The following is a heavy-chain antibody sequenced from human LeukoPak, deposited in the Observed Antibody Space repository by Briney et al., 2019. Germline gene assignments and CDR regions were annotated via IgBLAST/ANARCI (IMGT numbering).Heavy chain of an antibody. CDR3: ARTVVIAQYFDY. V-gene: IGHV3-30-3*01. D-gene: IGHD2-21*01. CDR1: GFSFNMYS. Sequence: RGSLTLSCAPSGFSFNMYSIQCVSPPPGRGRAWVAVISYDGSNKHHADSVKRRFTISRDNSKNTLYLQMNSLRAEDTAVYYCARTVVIAQYFDYWGQGTLDPVSS. CDR2: ISYDGSNK. J-gene: IGHJ4*02.